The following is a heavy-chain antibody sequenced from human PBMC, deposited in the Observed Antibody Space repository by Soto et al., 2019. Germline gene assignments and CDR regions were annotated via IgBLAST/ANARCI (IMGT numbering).Heavy chain of an antibody. V-gene: IGHV4-59*01. CDR1: GGAIPCYY. D-gene: IGHD6-19*01. Sequence: NPSETLSLTCNVSGGAIPCYYWNWIRQPPGKGLEWIGYVYFSGSTKYNPPLKSRVTILVDMSKNQFSLRLTSVTSADTAVYYCSRERGAVASTADAFDIWGQGTMVT. CDR2: VYFSGST. J-gene: IGHJ3*02. CDR3: SRERGAVASTADAFDI.